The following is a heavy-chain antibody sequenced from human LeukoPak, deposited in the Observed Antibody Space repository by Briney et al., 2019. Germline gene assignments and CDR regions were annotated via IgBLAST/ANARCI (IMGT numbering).Heavy chain of an antibody. Sequence: PGGSLRLSCAASGFTVSSNYMSWVRQAPGKVLEWVSVIDSGGSTYYADSVKGRFTISRDNCKNTLYLKMNSLRAEDTAVYYCERRRRYYYDSSGYSDYAFDYWGQGTLVTVSS. J-gene: IGHJ4*02. D-gene: IGHD3-22*01. V-gene: IGHV3-53*01. CDR2: IDSGGST. CDR1: GFTVSSNY. CDR3: ERRRRYYYDSSGYSDYAFDY.